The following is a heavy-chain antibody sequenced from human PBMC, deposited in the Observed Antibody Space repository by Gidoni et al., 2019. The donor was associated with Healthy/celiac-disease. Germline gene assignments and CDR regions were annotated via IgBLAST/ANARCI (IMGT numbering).Heavy chain of an antibody. CDR3: ARDRGGLGQTHFDY. D-gene: IGHD3-16*01. Sequence: QVQLQQWGAGLLKPSETLSLTCAVYGGSFSGYYWSWIRQPPGKGLEWIGDINHSGSTNYNPSLKSRVTISVDTSKNQFSLKLSSVTAADTAVYYCARDRGGLGQTHFDYWGQGTLVTVSS. J-gene: IGHJ4*02. CDR2: INHSGST. V-gene: IGHV4-34*01. CDR1: GGSFSGYY.